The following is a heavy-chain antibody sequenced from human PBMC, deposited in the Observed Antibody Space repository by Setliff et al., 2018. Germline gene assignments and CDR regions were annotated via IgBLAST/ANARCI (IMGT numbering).Heavy chain of an antibody. Sequence: SVKVSCKASGGTFSSYSISWVRQAPGQGLEWMGRIIPIFGTANYAQKFQGRVTITADKSTSTAYMELSSLRSEDTAVYYCARELPRTIFGVVIDYWGQGTLVTVSS. CDR3: ARELPRTIFGVVIDY. CDR2: IIPIFGTA. V-gene: IGHV1-69*06. J-gene: IGHJ4*02. D-gene: IGHD3-3*01. CDR1: GGTFSSYS.